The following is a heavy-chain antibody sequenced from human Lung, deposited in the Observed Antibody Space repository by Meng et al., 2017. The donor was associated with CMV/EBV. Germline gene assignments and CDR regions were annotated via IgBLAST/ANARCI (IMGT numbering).Heavy chain of an antibody. D-gene: IGHD1-26*01. Sequence: CGITIKTMARAWVRQARGKGLEWVSGISNTGSNTYYADSVKGRFTISRDNSKNTLYLQMNSLRAEDTAVYYCAKFRGGIYYVYYFDYWGQGTLVTVSS. J-gene: IGHJ4*02. CDR3: AKFRGGIYYVYYFDY. CDR1: GITIKTMA. CDR2: ISNTGSNT. V-gene: IGHV3-23*01.